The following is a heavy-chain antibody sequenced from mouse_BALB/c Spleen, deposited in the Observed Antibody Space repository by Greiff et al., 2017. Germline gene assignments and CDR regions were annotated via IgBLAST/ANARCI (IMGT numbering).Heavy chain of an antibody. J-gene: IGHJ3*01. CDR2: INPSSGYT. D-gene: IGHD1-1*01. CDR1: GYTFTSYT. V-gene: IGHV1-4*02. Sequence: QVQLQQSAAELARPGASVKMSCKASGYTFTSYTMHWVKQRPGQGLEWIGYINPSSGYTEYNQKFKDKTTLTADKSSSTAYMQLSSLTSEDSAVYYCARPYYGSSYVAYWGQGTLVTVSA. CDR3: ARPYYGSSYVAY.